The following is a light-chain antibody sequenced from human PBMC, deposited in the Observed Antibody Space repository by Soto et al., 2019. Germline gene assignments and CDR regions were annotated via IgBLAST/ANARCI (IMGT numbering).Light chain of an antibody. CDR1: RDDIGAYDY. Sequence: QSALAQPASVSGSPGQSITISCAGTRDDIGAYDYVSWYQQHPGNAPKLLVYEVTNRPSGVSDRFSGSKSGNTASLTISGLQAEDEADYYCNSYTNSSAVAFGGGTKVTVL. V-gene: IGLV2-14*01. CDR2: EVT. CDR3: NSYTNSSAVA. J-gene: IGLJ2*01.